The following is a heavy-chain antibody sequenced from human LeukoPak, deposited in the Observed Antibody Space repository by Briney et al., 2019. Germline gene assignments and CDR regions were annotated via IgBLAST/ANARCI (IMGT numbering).Heavy chain of an antibody. V-gene: IGHV1-69*13. J-gene: IGHJ4*02. CDR1: GGTFSSYA. D-gene: IGHD2-21*01. CDR3: ATTPKAIRFDY. Sequence: SVKVSCKASGGTFSSYAISWVRQAPGQGLEWMGGIIPIFGTANYAQKFQGRVTITADESTSTAYMELSSLRSEDAAVYYCATTPKAIRFDYWGQGTLVTVSS. CDR2: IIPIFGTA.